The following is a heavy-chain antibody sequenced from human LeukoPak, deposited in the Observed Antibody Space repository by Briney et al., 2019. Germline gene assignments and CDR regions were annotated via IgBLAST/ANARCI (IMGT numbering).Heavy chain of an antibody. Sequence: GGSLRLSCAASGFTFSSYSMNWVRQAPGKGLEWVSSISSGSTYMYYADSVKGRFTISRDNAQNSVFLQMNSLGAEDTAVYYCGRVGGRSKAAKGDAFDIWGQGTMVVVSS. V-gene: IGHV3-21*06. CDR1: GFTFSSYS. D-gene: IGHD6-6*01. CDR2: ISSGSTYM. J-gene: IGHJ3*02. CDR3: GRVGGRSKAAKGDAFDI.